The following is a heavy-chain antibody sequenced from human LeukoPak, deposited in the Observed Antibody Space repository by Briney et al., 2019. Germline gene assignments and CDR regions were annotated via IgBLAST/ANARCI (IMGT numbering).Heavy chain of an antibody. Sequence: GGSLRLSCAASGFIFYSYAMTWVRQAPGKGLEWVSTISGTGGTTYYADSVKGRLTISRDASRNRAYLRLNSLRAEDTAIYYCAKGALRGYSAPGAFDVWGQGTLVTVSS. V-gene: IGHV3-23*01. CDR2: ISGTGGTT. D-gene: IGHD5-18*01. CDR1: GFIFYSYA. CDR3: AKGALRGYSAPGAFDV. J-gene: IGHJ3*01.